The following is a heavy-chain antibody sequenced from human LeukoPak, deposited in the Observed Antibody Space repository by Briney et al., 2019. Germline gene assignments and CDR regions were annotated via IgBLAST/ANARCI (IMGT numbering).Heavy chain of an antibody. V-gene: IGHV3-74*01. Sequence: GGSLRLSCAASGFTFSNYWMHWVRQAPGEGLVWVSRISSDGSSTNYADSVKGRFTISRDNAKNTLFPQMNTLRAEDTAVYYCARDMDILTGYFDYWGQGTLVTVSS. CDR3: ARDMDILTGYFDY. J-gene: IGHJ4*02. D-gene: IGHD3-9*01. CDR2: ISSDGSST. CDR1: GFTFSNYW.